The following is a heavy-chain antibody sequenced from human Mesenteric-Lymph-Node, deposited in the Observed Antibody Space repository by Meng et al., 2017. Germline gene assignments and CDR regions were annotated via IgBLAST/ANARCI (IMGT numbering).Heavy chain of an antibody. CDR1: GFTFSSYW. V-gene: IGHV3-7*01. J-gene: IGHJ3*02. CDR2: IKQDGSEK. Sequence: GESLKISCAASGFTFSSYWMSWVRQAPGKGLEWVANIKQDGSEKYYVDSVKGRFTISRDNAKNSLYLQMNSLRAEDTAVYYCARQINDYGDYGASLLDAFDIWGQGTMVTVSS. D-gene: IGHD4-17*01. CDR3: ARQINDYGDYGASLLDAFDI.